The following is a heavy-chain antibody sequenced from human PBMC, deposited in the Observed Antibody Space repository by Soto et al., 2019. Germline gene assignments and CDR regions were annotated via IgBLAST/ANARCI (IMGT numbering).Heavy chain of an antibody. V-gene: IGHV1-18*01. CDR1: GYTFSRSG. CDR2: INGYNGNT. D-gene: IGHD3-16*01. CDR3: ARMGDVPYYYYGMDV. J-gene: IGHJ6*02. Sequence: QVQLVQSGAEVKKPGASVKVSCKASGYTFSRSGISWVRQAPGQGLEWMGGINGYNGNTNYTQKMQGRITMTTDTTTSTAYMELRSLRSDDTAVYYCARMGDVPYYYYGMDVWGQGTTVIVSS.